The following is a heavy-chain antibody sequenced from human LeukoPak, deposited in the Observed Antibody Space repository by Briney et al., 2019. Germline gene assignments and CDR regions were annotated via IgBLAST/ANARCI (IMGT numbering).Heavy chain of an antibody. CDR1: GVSISGNY. CDR2: IFYTGST. D-gene: IGHD6-13*01. CDR3: ARLVSSSWYGYFDY. J-gene: IGHJ4*02. Sequence: SETLSLTCTVSGVSISGNYWSWIRQPPGKGLEWIGYIFYTGSTNYNPSLKSRVTILLDTSKNQFSLKLTSVTAADTAVYYCARLVSSSWYGYFDYWGQGTLVTVSS. V-gene: IGHV4-59*12.